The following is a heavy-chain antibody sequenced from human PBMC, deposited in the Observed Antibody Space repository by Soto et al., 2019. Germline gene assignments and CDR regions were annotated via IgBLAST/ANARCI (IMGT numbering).Heavy chain of an antibody. J-gene: IGHJ4*02. V-gene: IGHV4-39*01. CDR2: IYYSGST. Sequence: SETLSLTCTVSGGSISSSSYYWGWIRQPPGKGLEWIGSIYYSGSTYYNPSLKSRVTISVDTSKNQFSLKLSSVTAADTAVYYCARLHYYGSGSYRVSYYFDYWGQGTLVTVS. CDR1: GGSISSSSYY. D-gene: IGHD3-10*01. CDR3: ARLHYYGSGSYRVSYYFDY.